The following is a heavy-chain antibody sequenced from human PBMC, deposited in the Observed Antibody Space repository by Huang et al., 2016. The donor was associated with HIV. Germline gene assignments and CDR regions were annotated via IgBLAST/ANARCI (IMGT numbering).Heavy chain of an antibody. CDR2: INHSGNT. CDR3: ARRYNSRRDY. D-gene: IGHD3-22*01. V-gene: IGHV4-34*02. Sequence: QVQLEQWGAGLLKASETLSLTCAVYGGSFSGYYWNWLRQAPGKGLEWVGEINHSGNTNYNPSLKRRFNMSVDTSKSQFSLYLTSLSAADTGTYFCARRYNSRRDYWGRGTLVTVNS. J-gene: IGHJ4*02. CDR1: GGSFSGYY.